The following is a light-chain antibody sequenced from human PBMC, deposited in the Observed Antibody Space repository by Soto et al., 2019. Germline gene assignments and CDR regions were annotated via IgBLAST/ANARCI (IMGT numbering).Light chain of an antibody. Sequence: DIPMTQSPSTLSASVGDRVTITCRASQTINTWLAWYQQKPGKAPKLLIYKASSLEGGVPSRFSGSGSGTEFTLTISSLQPDDFATYYCQQYKSYWTFGQGTKVEIK. CDR2: KAS. CDR3: QQYKSYWT. J-gene: IGKJ1*01. V-gene: IGKV1-5*03. CDR1: QTINTW.